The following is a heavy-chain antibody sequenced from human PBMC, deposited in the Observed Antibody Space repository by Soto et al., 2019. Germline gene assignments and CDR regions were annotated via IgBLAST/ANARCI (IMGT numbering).Heavy chain of an antibody. Sequence: SVKVSCKASGGTFSSYTISWVRQAPGQGLEWMGRIIPILGIANYAQKFQGRVTITADKSTSTAYMELSSLRSEDTAVYYCARDWIEGYSGYDLSAFDIWGQGTMVTVSS. CDR3: ARDWIEGYSGYDLSAFDI. CDR1: GGTFSSYT. D-gene: IGHD5-12*01. V-gene: IGHV1-69*04. CDR2: IIPILGIA. J-gene: IGHJ3*02.